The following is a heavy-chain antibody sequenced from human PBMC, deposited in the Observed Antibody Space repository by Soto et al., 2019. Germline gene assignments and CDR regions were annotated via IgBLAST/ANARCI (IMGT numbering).Heavy chain of an antibody. CDR1: GGSISSSSYY. CDR2: IYYSGST. V-gene: IGHV4-39*01. J-gene: IGHJ4*02. CDR3: ARVRFLEWRIDY. Sequence: SETLSLTCTVSGGSISSSSYYWDWIRQPPGKGLEWIGSIYYSGSTYYNPSLKSRVTISVDTSKNQFSLKLSSVTAADTAVYYCARVRFLEWRIDYWGQGTLVTVSS. D-gene: IGHD3-3*01.